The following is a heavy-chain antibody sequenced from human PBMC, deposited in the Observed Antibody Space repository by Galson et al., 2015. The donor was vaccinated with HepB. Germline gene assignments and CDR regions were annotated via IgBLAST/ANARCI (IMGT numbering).Heavy chain of an antibody. J-gene: IGHJ6*02. CDR1: GGSISSSSYY. Sequence: ETLSLTCTVSGGSISSSSYYWGWIRQPPGKGLEWVGSIYYSGSTYYNPSLKSRVTISVDTSKNQFSLKLSSVTAADTAVYYCARPFHVEQLGGMDVWGQGTTVTVSS. CDR2: IYYSGST. D-gene: IGHD6-13*01. V-gene: IGHV4-39*01. CDR3: ARPFHVEQLGGMDV.